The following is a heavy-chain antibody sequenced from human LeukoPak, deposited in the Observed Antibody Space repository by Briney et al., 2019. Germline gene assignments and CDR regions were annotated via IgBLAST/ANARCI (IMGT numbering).Heavy chain of an antibody. CDR3: ARLRESSSWYRTLGIDY. CDR2: IKQDGSEK. V-gene: IGHV3-7*01. Sequence: TGGSLRLSCAASGFTFSNYWMSWVRQAPGKGLEWVANIKQDGSEKYYVDSVKGRFTISRDNAKNSLYLQMNSLRAEDTAVYYCARLRESSSWYRTLGIDYWGQGTLVTVSS. J-gene: IGHJ4*02. D-gene: IGHD6-13*01. CDR1: GFTFSNYW.